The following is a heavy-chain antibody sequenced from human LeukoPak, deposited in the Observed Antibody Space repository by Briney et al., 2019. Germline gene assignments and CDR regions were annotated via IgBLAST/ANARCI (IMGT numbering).Heavy chain of an antibody. CDR3: ARDSVRGGWSDFDY. D-gene: IGHD6-19*01. CDR2: IYGNGGGT. V-gene: IGHV3-64*01. Sequence: GGSLRLSCAASGFTFSSYAMHCVRQAPGKGLEYVSGIYGNGGGTSYANSVKGRFTISRDNSKNTLYLQMGSLRAEDLAVYYCARDSVRGGWSDFDYWGQGPLGTVSS. J-gene: IGHJ4*02. CDR1: GFTFSSYA.